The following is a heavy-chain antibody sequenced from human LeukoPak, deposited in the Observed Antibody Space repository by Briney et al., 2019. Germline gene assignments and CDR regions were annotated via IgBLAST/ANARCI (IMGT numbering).Heavy chain of an antibody. V-gene: IGHV3-30*02. CDR3: AKVFMGHEAQGYYDILTGMDY. Sequence: PGGSLRLSCAASGFTFSSYGMHWVRQAPGKGLEWVAFIRYGGSNKYYADSVKGRFTISRDNSKNTLYLQMNSLRAEDTAVYYCAKVFMGHEAQGYYDILTGMDYWGQGTLVTVSS. D-gene: IGHD3-9*01. CDR1: GFTFSSYG. J-gene: IGHJ4*02. CDR2: IRYGGSNK.